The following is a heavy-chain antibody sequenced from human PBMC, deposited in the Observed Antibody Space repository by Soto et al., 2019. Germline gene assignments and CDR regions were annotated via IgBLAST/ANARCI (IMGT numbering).Heavy chain of an antibody. J-gene: IGHJ4*02. CDR3: ASTIISAAGTPYFDY. Sequence: ASVKVSCKTSGYTFTGYYIHWVRQAPGQGLEWLGWINPNSGGTNYAQEFQDRVTMTGDTSITTAYMELSSLRSADTAVYYCASTIISAAGTPYFDYWGQGTLVTVSS. V-gene: IGHV1-2*02. CDR1: GYTFTGYY. D-gene: IGHD6-13*01. CDR2: INPNSGGT.